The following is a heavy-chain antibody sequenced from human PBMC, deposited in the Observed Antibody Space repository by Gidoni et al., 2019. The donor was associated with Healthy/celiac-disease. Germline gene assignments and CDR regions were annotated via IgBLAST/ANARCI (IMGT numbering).Heavy chain of an antibody. CDR1: GYTFTSYA. D-gene: IGHD1-20*01. V-gene: IGHV1-3*01. CDR3: ARAPSISRSDY. J-gene: IGHJ4*02. CDR2: IHAGNGNT. Sequence: QVQLVQSGAEVKNPGASVKVSCKASGYTFTSYALHWVRQAPGQRLEWMGWIHAGNGNTKYSQKFQGRVTITSDTSASTVYMELSSLRSEDTAVYYCARAPSISRSDYWGQGTLVTVSS.